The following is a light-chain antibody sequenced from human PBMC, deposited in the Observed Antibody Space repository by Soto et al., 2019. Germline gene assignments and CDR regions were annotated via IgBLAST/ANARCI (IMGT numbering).Light chain of an antibody. CDR1: QSVGTT. Sequence: EIVLTQSPAALSVSPGERATLSCWASQSVGTTVNWYQQKPGQAPRLLSDETYIRATGIPARCSGSGAGTECTLTIASLQSEDFGVYYGQRFNRWPLAFGGGTKVDIK. J-gene: IGKJ4*01. CDR3: QRFNRWPLA. V-gene: IGKV3-15*01. CDR2: ETY.